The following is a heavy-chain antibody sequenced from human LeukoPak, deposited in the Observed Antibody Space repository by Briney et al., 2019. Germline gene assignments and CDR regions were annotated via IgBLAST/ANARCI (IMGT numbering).Heavy chain of an antibody. J-gene: IGHJ4*02. CDR3: ARDLAWDLDY. D-gene: IGHD1-26*01. Sequence: PGGSLRLSCAASGFTFSSYAMHWVRQAPGKGLEWAAVISYDGSNKYYADSVNGRFTISRDNSKNTLYLQMNSLRAEDTAVYYCARDLAWDLDYWGQGTLVTVSS. CDR2: ISYDGSNK. V-gene: IGHV3-30-3*01. CDR1: GFTFSSYA.